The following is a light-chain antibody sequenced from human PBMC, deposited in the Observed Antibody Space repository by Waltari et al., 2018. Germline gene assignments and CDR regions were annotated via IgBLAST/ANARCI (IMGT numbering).Light chain of an antibody. CDR3: CSYAGSFLWV. J-gene: IGLJ3*02. CDR2: EVS. V-gene: IGLV2-11*01. CDR1: SSDVGGYNY. Sequence: QSALTQPRSVSGSPGQSVTISCTGTSSDVGGYNYVSWYQQHPGKAPKLIIYEVSKRPSGFPDRFSGSKSGNTASLTISGLQAEDDADYYCCSYAGSFLWVFGGGTTLTVL.